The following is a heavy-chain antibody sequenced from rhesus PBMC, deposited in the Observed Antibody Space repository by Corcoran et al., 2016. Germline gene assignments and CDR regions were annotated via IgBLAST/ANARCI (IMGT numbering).Heavy chain of an antibody. CDR3: TRETGLTVAPRDY. CDR1: GGSISSNY. CDR2: HTGSGGCT. V-gene: IGHV4-173*01. J-gene: IGHJ4*01. Sequence: QLQLQESGPGLVKPSETLSLICAVSGGSISSNYWSWIRQPPGKGLERIGPHTGSGGCTAYNPTLKSLVIISSGTAENQSSLQLHCVPAADTAVDYCTRETGLTVAPRDYWGHGVLVTVSS. D-gene: IGHD3-9*01.